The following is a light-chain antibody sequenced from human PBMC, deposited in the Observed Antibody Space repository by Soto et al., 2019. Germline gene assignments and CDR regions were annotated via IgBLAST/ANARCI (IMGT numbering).Light chain of an antibody. CDR1: QSISSW. CDR2: DAS. V-gene: IGKV1-5*01. J-gene: IGKJ1*01. Sequence: DIQMTQSPSTLSASVGDRVTITCRASQSISSWLAWYQQKPGKAPKLLIYDASSLESGVPSRFSGSGSGTDFTLTISRLEPEDFAVYFCQHYGDSSWTFGQGTKWIS. CDR3: QHYGDSSWT.